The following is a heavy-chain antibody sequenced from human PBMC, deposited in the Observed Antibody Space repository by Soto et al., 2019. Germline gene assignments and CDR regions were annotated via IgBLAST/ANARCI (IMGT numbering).Heavy chain of an antibody. Sequence: EVKLMESGGGLVQPGGSLRVSCAASGLTFSRYEMNWVRQAPGKGLEWIAYIHGSATTMFYADSVKGRFTISRDNAKNSLFLHLNSLSAEDAAVYYCATRSGGGGAFDFWGQGTIVTVSS. V-gene: IGHV3-48*03. CDR3: ATRSGGGGAFDF. CDR2: IHGSATTM. J-gene: IGHJ3*01. D-gene: IGHD3-10*01. CDR1: GLTFSRYE.